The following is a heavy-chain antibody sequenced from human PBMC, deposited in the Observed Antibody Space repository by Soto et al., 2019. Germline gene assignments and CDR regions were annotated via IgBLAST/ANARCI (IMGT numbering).Heavy chain of an antibody. CDR3: ARQPDYDSSGYVPLFDY. CDR1: GVSISSSSYY. D-gene: IGHD3-22*01. J-gene: IGHJ4*02. Sequence: NPSETLSLTCTVSGVSISSSSYYWGWIRQPPGKGLEWIGSIYYSGSTSYNPSLKSRVTISVDTSKNQFSLKLSSVTAADTAVYYCARQPDYDSSGYVPLFDYWGQVTLVTVSS. CDR2: IYYSGST. V-gene: IGHV4-39*01.